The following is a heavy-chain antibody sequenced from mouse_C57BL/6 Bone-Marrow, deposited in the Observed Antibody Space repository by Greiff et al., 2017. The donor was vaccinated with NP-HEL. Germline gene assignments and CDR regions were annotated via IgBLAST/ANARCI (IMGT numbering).Heavy chain of an antibody. J-gene: IGHJ2*01. Sequence: EVQLQESGPELVKPGASVKMSCKASGYTFTDYNMHWVKQSHGKSLEWIGYINPNNGGTSYNQKFKGKATLTVNKSSSTAYMELRSLTSEDSAVYYCAREKDYYGSRFFDYWGQGTTLTVSS. D-gene: IGHD1-1*01. CDR2: INPNNGGT. CDR3: AREKDYYGSRFFDY. CDR1: GYTFTDYN. V-gene: IGHV1-22*01.